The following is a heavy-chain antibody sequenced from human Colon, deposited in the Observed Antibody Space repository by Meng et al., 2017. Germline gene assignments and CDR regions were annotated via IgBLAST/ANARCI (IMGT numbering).Heavy chain of an antibody. V-gene: IGHV4-59*01. CDR2: ISYSGST. CDR3: ARGIAVADNWFDP. Sequence: HVQLQESGPGLVKPSETLSLTCTVSGGSISSYYWSWIRQPPGKGLEWIGYISYSGSTNYNPSLKSRVIISVDTSKNRFSLRLSSVTAADTAVYYCARGIAVADNWFDPWGQGTLVTVSS. CDR1: GGSISSYY. D-gene: IGHD6-19*01. J-gene: IGHJ5*02.